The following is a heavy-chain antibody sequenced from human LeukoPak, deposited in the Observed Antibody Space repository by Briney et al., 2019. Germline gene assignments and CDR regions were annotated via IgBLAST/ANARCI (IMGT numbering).Heavy chain of an antibody. J-gene: IGHJ4*02. Sequence: GSVKVSCKASGYTFTGYYMHWVRQTPGQGLEWMGWINPNSGDTKFAREFQGRVTMTRDTSISTAYMGLSRLRSDDTAVYYCATQRGSYLWGTDFDYWGQGTLDAVSS. CDR2: INPNSGDT. D-gene: IGHD3-16*01. V-gene: IGHV1-2*02. CDR1: GYTFTGYY. CDR3: ATQRGSYLWGTDFDY.